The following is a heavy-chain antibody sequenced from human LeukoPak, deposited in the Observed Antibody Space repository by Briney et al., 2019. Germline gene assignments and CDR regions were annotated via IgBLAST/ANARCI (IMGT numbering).Heavy chain of an antibody. CDR3: AKPIRPGYSSGWYFDP. CDR1: GGSLSSSSYY. J-gene: IGHJ5*02. Sequence: PSETLSLTCTVSGGSLSSSSYYWGWIRQPPGKGLEWIGSIYYSGSSYYNPSLKSRVTISVDTSKNQFSLKLSSVTAADTAVYYCAKPIRPGYSSGWYFDPWGQGTLVTVSS. V-gene: IGHV4-39*07. D-gene: IGHD6-19*01. CDR2: IYYSGSS.